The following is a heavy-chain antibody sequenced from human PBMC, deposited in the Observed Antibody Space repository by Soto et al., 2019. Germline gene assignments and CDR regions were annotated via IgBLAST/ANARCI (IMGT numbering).Heavy chain of an antibody. CDR1: CGSLSSYY. CDR2: IYTSGST. V-gene: IGHV4-4*07. D-gene: IGHD6-13*01. CDR3: ARDRIAAAGIQDYYYYGMDV. Sequence: SDTLSLTCTVSCGSLSSYYWRLIRPPAGKGLEWIGRIYTSGSTNYNPSLKSRVTMSVDTSKNQFSLKLSSVTAADTAVYYCARDRIAAAGIQDYYYYGMDVWGQGTKVTVSS. J-gene: IGHJ6*02.